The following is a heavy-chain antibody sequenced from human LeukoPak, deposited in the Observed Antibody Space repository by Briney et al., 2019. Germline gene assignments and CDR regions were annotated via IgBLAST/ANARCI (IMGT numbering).Heavy chain of an antibody. V-gene: IGHV4-31*03. J-gene: IGHJ2*01. CDR3: ARAILTASGSVWYFDL. D-gene: IGHD3-3*01. Sequence: SETLSLTCTVSGGSISSGAYWWTWIRQHPGKGLEWIGYISSSGSYYYNPSLRSRVTMSVDTSKNQSSLNLNSVTAADTALYYCARAILTASGSVWYFDLWGRYTLVTVSS. CDR1: GGSISSGAYW. CDR2: ISSSGSY.